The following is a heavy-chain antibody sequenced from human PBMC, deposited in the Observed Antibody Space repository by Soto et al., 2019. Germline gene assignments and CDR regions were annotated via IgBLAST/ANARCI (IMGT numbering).Heavy chain of an antibody. D-gene: IGHD3-3*01. CDR2: IKSKINGGTT. CDR1: GGTFVNAW. J-gene: IGHJ4*02. V-gene: IGHV3-15*01. Sequence: AGGSLRHSCAASGGTFVNAWMSWVRQATGKGLEWVGRIKSKINGGTTDYESPVKDRFSISRDDSKNTLYLQMNSLKTEDTAVYYCTTDLPWSFGALLYWGQGTLVTVSS. CDR3: TTDLPWSFGALLY.